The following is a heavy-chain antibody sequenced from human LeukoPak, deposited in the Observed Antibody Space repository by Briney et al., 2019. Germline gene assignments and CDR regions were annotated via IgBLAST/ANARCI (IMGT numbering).Heavy chain of an antibody. Sequence: ASVKVSCKASGYTFTSYYMHWVRQAPGQGLEWMGIINPSGGSTSYAQKFQGRVTMTRDMSTSTVYMELSSLRSEDTAVYYCARDSYGYSSSFAFDIWGQGTMVTVSS. V-gene: IGHV1-46*01. CDR2: INPSGGST. D-gene: IGHD6-6*01. CDR1: GYTFTSYY. J-gene: IGHJ3*02. CDR3: ARDSYGYSSSFAFDI.